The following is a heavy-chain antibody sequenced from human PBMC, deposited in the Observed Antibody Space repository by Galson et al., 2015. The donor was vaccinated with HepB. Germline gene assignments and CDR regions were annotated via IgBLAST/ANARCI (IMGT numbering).Heavy chain of an antibody. CDR2: ISYDGSNK. J-gene: IGHJ4*02. Sequence: SLRLSCAASGFTFSSYTMHWVRQAPGKGLEWVAVISYDGSNKYYADSVKGRFTISRDNSKNTLYLQMNSLRPEDTAVYYCVRVEWLGLGDFWGQGTLVTVSS. D-gene: IGHD3-3*01. V-gene: IGHV3-30*04. CDR3: VRVEWLGLGDF. CDR1: GFTFSSYT.